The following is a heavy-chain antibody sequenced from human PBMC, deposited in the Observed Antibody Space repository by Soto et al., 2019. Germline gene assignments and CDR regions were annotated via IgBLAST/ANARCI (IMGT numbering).Heavy chain of an antibody. Sequence: QITLKESGPTLVKPTQTLTLTCTFSGFSLNTTAVGVGWIRQPPGKALEWLALIYWDGDKRYSPSPKSRLAITKDTFKNQVVLKMTNMDPVDTATYYCAHREGDDYVWGSYKDAFDMWGRGTMVTVSS. CDR2: IYWDGDK. CDR1: GFSLNTTAVG. D-gene: IGHD3-16*01. V-gene: IGHV2-5*02. CDR3: AHREGDDYVWGSYKDAFDM. J-gene: IGHJ3*02.